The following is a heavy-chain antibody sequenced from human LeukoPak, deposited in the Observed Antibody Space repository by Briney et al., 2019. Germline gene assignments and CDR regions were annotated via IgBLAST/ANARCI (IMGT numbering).Heavy chain of an antibody. CDR3: ARSLAASGYDALDI. V-gene: IGHV4-34*01. D-gene: IGHD1-26*01. J-gene: IGHJ3*02. CDR2: INHSGST. Sequence: PSETLSLTCAVYGGSFSGYYWSWIRQPPGKGLEWIGEINHSGSTNYNPSLKSRVTMPADTSKNQFSLKLNSVTAADTAVYYCARSLAASGYDALDIWGQGTMVTVSS. CDR1: GGSFSGYY.